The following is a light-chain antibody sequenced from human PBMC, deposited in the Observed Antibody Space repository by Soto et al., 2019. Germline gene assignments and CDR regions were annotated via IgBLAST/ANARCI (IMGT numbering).Light chain of an antibody. CDR3: QSSDSSMSGSV. CDR2: GNS. J-gene: IGLJ2*01. V-gene: IGLV1-40*01. Sequence: QSVLTQPPSVSGAPGQRVTISCTGSSSNIGAGYDVHWYQQLPGTAPKLLIYGNSNRPSGVPDRFSGSKSGTSASLAITGLQDEDEVDYYSQSSDSSMSGSVFGGGIKLTVL. CDR1: SSNIGAGYD.